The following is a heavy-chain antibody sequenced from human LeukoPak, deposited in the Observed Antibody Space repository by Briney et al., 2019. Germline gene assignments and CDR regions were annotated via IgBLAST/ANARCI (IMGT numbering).Heavy chain of an antibody. CDR2: IYHSGST. CDR1: GHSISSGYY. D-gene: IGHD3-9*01. Sequence: SETLSLTCTVSGHSISSGYYWGWIRQPPGKGLEWIGSIYHSGSTYYNPSLKSRVTISVDTSKNQFSLKLSSVTAADTAVYYCARVRLNGYMDVWGKGTTVTVSS. V-gene: IGHV4-38-2*02. J-gene: IGHJ6*03. CDR3: ARVRLNGYMDV.